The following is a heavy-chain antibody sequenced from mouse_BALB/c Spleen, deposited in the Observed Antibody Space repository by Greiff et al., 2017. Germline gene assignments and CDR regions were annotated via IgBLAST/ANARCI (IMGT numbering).Heavy chain of an antibody. Sequence: QVQLKESGAELMKPGASVKISCKATGYTFSSYWIEWVKQRPGHGLEWIGEILPGSGSTNYNEKFKGKATFTADTSSNTAYMQLSSLTSEDSAVYYCARAAREFAYWGQGTLVTVSA. J-gene: IGHJ3*01. CDR3: ARAAREFAY. CDR2: ILPGSGST. V-gene: IGHV1-9*01. D-gene: IGHD3-1*01. CDR1: GYTFSSYW.